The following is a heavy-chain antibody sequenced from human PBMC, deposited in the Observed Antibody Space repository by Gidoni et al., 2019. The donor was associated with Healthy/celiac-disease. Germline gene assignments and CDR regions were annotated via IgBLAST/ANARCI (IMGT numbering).Heavy chain of an antibody. CDR1: GFTFSTYA. Sequence: EVQLLESGGGLVQPGGSLSLSCAASGFTFSTYAMSWVRQAPGKGLEWVSAISGSGGSTYYADSVKGRFTISRDNSKNTLYLQMNSLRAEDTAVYYCAKDSGYSGYDYVRWFDPWGQGTLVTVSS. D-gene: IGHD5-12*01. V-gene: IGHV3-23*01. CDR3: AKDSGYSGYDYVRWFDP. CDR2: ISGSGGST. J-gene: IGHJ5*02.